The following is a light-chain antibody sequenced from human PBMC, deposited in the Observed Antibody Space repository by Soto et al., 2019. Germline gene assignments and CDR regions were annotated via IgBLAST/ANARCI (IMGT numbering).Light chain of an antibody. CDR2: LGS. CDR1: QSLLDSDDGYTY. Sequence: DIVMTQSPLSLPVTPGEPASISCGSSQSLLDSDDGYTYLDWYLQKPGQSPHLLVYLGSNRASGVPDRFSGSGSGTDFTLTISRVEAEDVGVYYRVQNLQTPFTFGPGTKVDNK. V-gene: IGKV2-28*01. J-gene: IGKJ3*01. CDR3: VQNLQTPFT.